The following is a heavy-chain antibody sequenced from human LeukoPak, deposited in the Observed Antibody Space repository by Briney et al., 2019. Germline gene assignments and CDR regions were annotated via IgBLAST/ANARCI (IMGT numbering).Heavy chain of an antibody. CDR3: ARDLRGIAAAGTSDY. V-gene: IGHV4-38-2*02. D-gene: IGHD6-13*01. CDR2: IYHSGST. J-gene: IGHJ4*02. CDR1: GDSITNYY. Sequence: SETLSLTCTVSGDSITNYYWGWIRQPPGKGLEWIGSIYHSGSTYYNPSLKSRVTISVDTSKNQFSLKLSSVTAADTAVYYCARDLRGIAAAGTSDYWGQGTLVTVSS.